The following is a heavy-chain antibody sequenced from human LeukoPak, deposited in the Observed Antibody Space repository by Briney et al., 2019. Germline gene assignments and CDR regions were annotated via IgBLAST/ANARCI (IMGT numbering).Heavy chain of an antibody. D-gene: IGHD4-17*01. CDR1: GFTFSSYG. V-gene: IGHV3-30*18. CDR3: AKVREPYGDYVFDY. J-gene: IGHJ4*02. CDR2: ISYDGSNK. Sequence: GGSLRLSCAASGFTFSSYGMHWVRQAPGKGLEWVAVISYDGSNKYYADSVKGRFTISRDNSKNTLYLQMNSLRAEDTAVYYRAKVREPYGDYVFDYWGQGTLVTVSS.